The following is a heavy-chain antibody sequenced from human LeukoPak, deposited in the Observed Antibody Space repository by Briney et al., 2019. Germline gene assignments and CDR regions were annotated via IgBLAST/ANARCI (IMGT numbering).Heavy chain of an antibody. CDR1: GYSISSGYF. J-gene: IGHJ5*02. CDR3: ARAAGYLWFDP. D-gene: IGHD6-13*01. CDR2: IYTSGST. Sequence: SETLSLTCNVSGYSISSGYFWGWVRPPAGKGLEWIGRIYTSGSTNYNPSLKSRVTISVDTSKNQFSLKLSSVTAADTAVYYCARAAGYLWFDPWGQGTPVTVSS. V-gene: IGHV4-61*02.